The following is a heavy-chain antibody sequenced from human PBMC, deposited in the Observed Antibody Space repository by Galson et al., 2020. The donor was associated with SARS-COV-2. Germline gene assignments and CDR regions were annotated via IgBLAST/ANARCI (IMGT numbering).Heavy chain of an antibody. D-gene: IGHD3-10*01. Sequence: GGSLRLSCAASGFTFSSYGMHWVRQAPGKGLEWVAVICYDGSNKYYADSVKGRFTISRDNSKNTLYLQMNSLRAEDTAVYYCARDYLPGLWFGEFDAFDIWGQGTMVTVSS. J-gene: IGHJ3*02. CDR1: GFTFSSYG. V-gene: IGHV3-33*01. CDR2: ICYDGSNK. CDR3: ARDYLPGLWFGEFDAFDI.